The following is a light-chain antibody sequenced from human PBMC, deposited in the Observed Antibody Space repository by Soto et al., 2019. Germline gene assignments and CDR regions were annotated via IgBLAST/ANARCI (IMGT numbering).Light chain of an antibody. V-gene: IGKV3-11*01. CDR3: QQRSKWLYT. Sequence: EIVLTQSPATLSLSPGERATLSCRASQSVSSYLAWYQQKPGQAPRLLIYDASNRATGIPARFSGSGSGTDFTLTISSLEPEDCAVDYCQQRSKWLYTFGQGTKLAIK. J-gene: IGKJ2*01. CDR2: DAS. CDR1: QSVSSY.